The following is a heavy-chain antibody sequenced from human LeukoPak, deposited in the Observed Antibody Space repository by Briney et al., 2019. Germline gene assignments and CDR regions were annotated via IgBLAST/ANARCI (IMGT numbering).Heavy chain of an antibody. V-gene: IGHV3-7*01. J-gene: IGHJ4*02. Sequence: GGSLRLSCIASGFTFNNYWLTWVRQAPGKAPEWVANINQDGSARNYVDSVKGRFTIARDNTKNSLHLQMTSLRGEDTAVYYCASRAGKPENTLWCFDYWGQGILVTVSS. D-gene: IGHD2-21*01. CDR2: INQDGSAR. CDR1: GFTFNNYW. CDR3: ASRAGKPENTLWCFDY.